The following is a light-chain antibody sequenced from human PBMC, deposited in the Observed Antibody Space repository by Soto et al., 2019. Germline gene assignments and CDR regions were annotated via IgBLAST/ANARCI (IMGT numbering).Light chain of an antibody. V-gene: IGKV1-39*01. CDR1: QRISSY. CDR2: AAS. Sequence: DFQMTQSPSSLSASVGDRVTITCRASQRISSYLNWYQQKPGKAPKLLIYAASSLQSGVTSRFSGRGSWTDFTLTISSLQTDNYETYYCQMSYSNPFTLGGGTKVDIK. CDR3: QMSYSNPFT. J-gene: IGKJ4*01.